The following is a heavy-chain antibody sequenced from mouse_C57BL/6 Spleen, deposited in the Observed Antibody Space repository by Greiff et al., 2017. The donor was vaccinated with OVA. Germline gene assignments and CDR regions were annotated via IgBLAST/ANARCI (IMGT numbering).Heavy chain of an antibody. D-gene: IGHD2-5*01. V-gene: IGHV1-55*01. CDR2: IYPGSGST. J-gene: IGHJ2*01. Sequence: QVQLQQPGAELVKPGASVKMSCKASGYTFTSYWITWVKQRPGHGLEWIGDIYPGSGSTNYNEKFKSKATLTVDTTSSTAYMQLSSLTSEDSAVEYCARKGTGNYSNPFDYWGQGTTLTVSS. CDR1: GYTFTSYW. CDR3: ARKGTGNYSNPFDY.